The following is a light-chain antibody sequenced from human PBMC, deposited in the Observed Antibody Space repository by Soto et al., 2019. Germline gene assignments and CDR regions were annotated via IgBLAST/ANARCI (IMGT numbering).Light chain of an antibody. CDR3: SFYAGRLYV. CDR1: SSDVGASDY. CDR2: DVY. Sequence: QSVLTQPRSVSGSPGQSVTISCPATSSDVGASDYVSWYQQDPGKVPKLILYDVYKRPSGVPDRFSGSKSGDAASLTISGLQTEDEADYYCSFYAGRLYVFGSGTKLTVL. V-gene: IGLV2-11*01. J-gene: IGLJ1*01.